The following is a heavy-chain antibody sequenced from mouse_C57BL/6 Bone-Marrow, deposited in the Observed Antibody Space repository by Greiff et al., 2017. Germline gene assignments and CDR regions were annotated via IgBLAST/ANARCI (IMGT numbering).Heavy chain of an antibody. CDR2: IWGDGST. D-gene: IGHD1-1*01. Sequence: VKVVESGPGLVAPSQSLSITCTVSGFSLTSYGVSWVRQPPGKGLEWLGVIWGDGSTNYHSALISRLSISKDNSKSQVFLKLNSLQTDDTATYYCAKQGPYYYGTPAYFDYWGQGTTLTVSS. CDR1: GFSLTSYG. V-gene: IGHV2-3*01. J-gene: IGHJ2*01. CDR3: AKQGPYYYGTPAYFDY.